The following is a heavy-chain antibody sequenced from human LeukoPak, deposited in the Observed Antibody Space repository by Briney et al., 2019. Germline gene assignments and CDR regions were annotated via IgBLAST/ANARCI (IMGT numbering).Heavy chain of an antibody. Sequence: GGSLRLSCAASGFTFSSYWMSWVRQAPGKGLEWVANIKQDGSEKYYVDSVKGRFTISRDNAKNSLYLQMNSLRAEDTAVYYCARGVLRYFDWTPNYFDYWGQGTLVTVSS. J-gene: IGHJ4*02. V-gene: IGHV3-7*01. CDR3: ARGVLRYFDWTPNYFDY. CDR1: GFTFSSYW. D-gene: IGHD3-9*01. CDR2: IKQDGSEK.